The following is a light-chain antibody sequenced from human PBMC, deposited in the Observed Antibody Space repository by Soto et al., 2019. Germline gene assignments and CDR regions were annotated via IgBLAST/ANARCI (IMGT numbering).Light chain of an antibody. CDR3: QQFHSLTLT. CDR2: DAS. J-gene: IGKJ4*01. V-gene: IGKV1-33*01. CDR1: QDINNY. Sequence: DIQMTQSPSSLSASGGDRVTITCQASQDINNYLNWYQQKPGKAPRLLIYDASNLETGVPSRFGGSGSGTHFTFIISSLQAEDIATYYCQQFHSLTLTFGGGTKVEIK.